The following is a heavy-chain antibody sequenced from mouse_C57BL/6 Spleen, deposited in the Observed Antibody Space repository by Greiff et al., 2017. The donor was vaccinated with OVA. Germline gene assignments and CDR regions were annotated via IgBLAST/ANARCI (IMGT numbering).Heavy chain of an antibody. V-gene: IGHV1-50*01. Sequence: QVQLKQSGAELVKPGASVKLSCKASGYTFISYWMQWVKQRPGQGLEWIGEIDPTDSYTNYNQKFKGKATLTVDTSSNTAYMQLSSLTSEDSAVYYCARGANNKNYFDYWGQGTTLTVSS. CDR3: ARGANNKNYFDY. CDR2: IDPTDSYT. CDR1: GYTFISYW. J-gene: IGHJ2*01. D-gene: IGHD3-1*01.